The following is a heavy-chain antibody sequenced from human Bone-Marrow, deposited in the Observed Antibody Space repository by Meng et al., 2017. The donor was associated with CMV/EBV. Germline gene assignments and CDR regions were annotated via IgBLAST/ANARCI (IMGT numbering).Heavy chain of an antibody. V-gene: IGHV3-21*01. CDR3: ARAKSYGGSFIFDY. J-gene: IGHJ4*02. D-gene: IGHD1-26*01. CDR1: GFTFSSYS. Sequence: GSLRLSCAASGFTFSSYSMNWVRQAPGKGLEWVSSISSNSSYIYYADSVKGRFTISRDNAKNSLYLQMNSLRAEDTAVYYCARAKSYGGSFIFDYWGQGTLVTVSS. CDR2: ISSNSSYI.